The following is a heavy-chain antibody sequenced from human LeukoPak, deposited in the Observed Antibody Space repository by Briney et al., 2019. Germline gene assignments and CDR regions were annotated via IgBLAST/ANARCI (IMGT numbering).Heavy chain of an antibody. Sequence: GGSLRLSCAASGFTFSDYYMSWIRQAPGKGLEWVSYISSSGSTIYYADSVKGRFTISRDNAKNSLYLQMNSLRAEDTAVYYCARAGWFGELFRSAFDPWGQGTLVTVSS. D-gene: IGHD3-10*01. CDR2: ISSSGSTI. V-gene: IGHV3-11*04. CDR3: ARAGWFGELFRSAFDP. CDR1: GFTFSDYY. J-gene: IGHJ5*02.